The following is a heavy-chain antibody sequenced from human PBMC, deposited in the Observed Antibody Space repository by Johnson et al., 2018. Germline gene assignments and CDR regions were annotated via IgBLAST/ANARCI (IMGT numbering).Heavy chain of an antibody. CDR3: AAVGGPYYYYYFMDV. CDR2: ISYDGNKK. Sequence: QVQLVQSGGGVVQPGKSLRLSCAASGFTFRGYGMHWVRQAPGKGLDWVAVISYDGNKKAYADSVKGRFTISRANSQNPLYLQMNSLRIEDTAVYYGAAVGGPYYYYYFMDVWGKGTTVTVSS. V-gene: IGHV3-30*03. D-gene: IGHD2-15*01. J-gene: IGHJ6*03. CDR1: GFTFRGYG.